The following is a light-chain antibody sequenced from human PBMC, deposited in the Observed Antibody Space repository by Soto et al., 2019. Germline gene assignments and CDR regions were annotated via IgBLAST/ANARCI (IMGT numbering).Light chain of an antibody. V-gene: IGKV1-8*01. CDR2: AAS. CDR1: QGISSY. CDR3: QQYYSYPWT. Sequence: AIRMTQSPSSFSASTGDRVTITCRASQGISSYLAWYQQKPGKAPKLLIYAASTLQSVVPSRCSGRGSVTDFTLTISCLQSEDFATYYCQQYYSYPWTFGQGTKVEIK. J-gene: IGKJ1*01.